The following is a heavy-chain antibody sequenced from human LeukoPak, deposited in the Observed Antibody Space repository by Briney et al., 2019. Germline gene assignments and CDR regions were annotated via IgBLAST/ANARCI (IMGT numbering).Heavy chain of an antibody. V-gene: IGHV3-23*01. D-gene: IGHD2-21*01. Sequence: GVLRLSCAASGFTFSSSAMSWVRQAPGKGLGWVSAISGTGGSTFYADSVKGRFSISRDNSKNTLYLQMDSLRGEDTAVYYCAKDFRIGYSAHFDYWGQGALVTVSS. J-gene: IGHJ4*02. CDR3: AKDFRIGYSAHFDY. CDR1: GFTFSSSA. CDR2: ISGTGGST.